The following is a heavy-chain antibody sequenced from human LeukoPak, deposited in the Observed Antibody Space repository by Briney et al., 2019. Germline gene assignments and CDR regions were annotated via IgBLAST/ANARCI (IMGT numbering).Heavy chain of an antibody. CDR3: ARVGTY. J-gene: IGHJ4*02. CDR1: GGSFSGYI. Sequence: PSETLSLTCAVYGGSFSGYIWGWIRQPPGRGLEWIGEINRSGSPNYNPSLKSRVTISVDTSKNQSSLNLSSVTAADTAVYYCARVGTYWGQGTLVTVSS. CDR2: INRSGSP. V-gene: IGHV4-34*01. D-gene: IGHD7-27*01.